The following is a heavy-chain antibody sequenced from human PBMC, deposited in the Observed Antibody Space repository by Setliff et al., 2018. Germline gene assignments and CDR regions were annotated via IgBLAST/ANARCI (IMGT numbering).Heavy chain of an antibody. CDR1: GFTFSNYN. J-gene: IGHJ3*02. Sequence: GGSLRLSCADPGFTFSNYNMNWVRQAPGKGLEWISYISSGGSTMFYADSVKGRFTISRDNAKNSLYLQMNSLRAEDTAVYYCARAQLYNWNLRPMGAFDIWGQGTMVTVS. V-gene: IGHV3-48*04. D-gene: IGHD1-20*01. CDR3: ARAQLYNWNLRPMGAFDI. CDR2: ISSGGSTM.